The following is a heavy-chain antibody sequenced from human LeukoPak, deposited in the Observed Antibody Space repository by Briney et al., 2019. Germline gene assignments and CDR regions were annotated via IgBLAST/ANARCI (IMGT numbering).Heavy chain of an antibody. Sequence: PSETLSLTCTVSGGSISSSSYYWGWIRQPPGKGLEWIGYIYYSGSTNYNPSLKSRVTMSVDTSKNQFSLKLSSVTAADTAVYYCARFSGGGTVIDYWGQGTLVTVSS. V-gene: IGHV4-61*05. CDR2: IYYSGST. J-gene: IGHJ4*02. D-gene: IGHD2-15*01. CDR3: ARFSGGGTVIDY. CDR1: GGSISSSSYY.